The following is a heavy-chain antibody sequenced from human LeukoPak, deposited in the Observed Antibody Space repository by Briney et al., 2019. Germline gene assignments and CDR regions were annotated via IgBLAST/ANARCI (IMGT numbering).Heavy chain of an antibody. CDR1: DASIGSTSYY. CDR3: ARYFRDFGH. J-gene: IGHJ4*02. CDR2: FYYSGSS. Sequence: SETLSLTCTVSDASIGSTSYYWGWIRQPPGKGLEWLGSFYYSGSSFYNESLKSRLTMSADTSKNQLSLNLTSVTAADTAIYYCARYFRDFGHWGQGTLVTVAS. D-gene: IGHD4/OR15-4a*01. V-gene: IGHV4-39*01.